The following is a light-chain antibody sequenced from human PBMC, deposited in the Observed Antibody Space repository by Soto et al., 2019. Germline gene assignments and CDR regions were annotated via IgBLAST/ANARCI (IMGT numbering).Light chain of an antibody. CDR3: QQYYSYPPT. J-gene: IGKJ1*01. Sequence: AIVLTQSPSSLSASTGDRATITCRASQGISSYLAWYQQQPGKAPKLLIYAASTLQSGVPSRFSGSGSGTDFTLTISCLQSEDFATYYCQQYYSYPPTFGQGTKVDIK. CDR1: QGISSY. CDR2: AAS. V-gene: IGKV1-8*01.